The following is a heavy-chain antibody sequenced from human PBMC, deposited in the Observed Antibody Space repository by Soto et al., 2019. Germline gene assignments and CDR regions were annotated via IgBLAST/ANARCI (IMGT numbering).Heavy chain of an antibody. CDR2: INHSGST. D-gene: IGHD3-10*01. CDR3: ARLARKITMVRGALGSVAFDP. J-gene: IGHJ5*02. CDR1: GVSFSGYY. Sequence: PSETLSLTCAVYGVSFSGYYWSWIRQPPGKGLEWIGEINHSGSTNYNPSLKSRVTISVDTSKNQFSLKLSSVTAADTAVYYCARLARKITMVRGALGSVAFDPWGQGTLVTVSS. V-gene: IGHV4-34*01.